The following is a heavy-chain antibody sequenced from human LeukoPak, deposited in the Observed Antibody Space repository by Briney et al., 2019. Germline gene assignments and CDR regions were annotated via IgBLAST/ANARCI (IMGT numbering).Heavy chain of an antibody. CDR1: GFTFSDYY. J-gene: IGHJ5*01. CDR2: ISSSGSTM. V-gene: IGHV3-11*04. Sequence: GGSLRLSGAASGFTFSDYYMSWIRQAPGKGLEWVSYISSSGSTMYYADSVKGRFTISRDNARNSVFLQMNSLRAEDTAVYYCARDGGVSRNHYGNDVGSWFDLWGQGTLVSVSS. D-gene: IGHD1-1*01. CDR3: ARDGGVSRNHYGNDVGSWFDL.